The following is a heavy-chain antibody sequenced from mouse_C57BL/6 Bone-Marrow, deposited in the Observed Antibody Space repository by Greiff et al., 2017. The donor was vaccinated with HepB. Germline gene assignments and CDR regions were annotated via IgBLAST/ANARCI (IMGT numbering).Heavy chain of an antibody. CDR3: ARDPYYYGSSYWYFDV. J-gene: IGHJ1*03. CDR1: GYTFTSYW. V-gene: IGHV1-69*01. CDR2: IDPSDSYT. Sequence: VKLQQPGAELVMPGASVKLSCKASGYTFTSYWMHWVKQRPGQGLEWIGEIDPSDSYTNYNQKFKGKSTLTVDKSSSTAYMQLSSLTSEDSAVYYCARDPYYYGSSYWYFDVWGTGTTVTVSS. D-gene: IGHD1-1*01.